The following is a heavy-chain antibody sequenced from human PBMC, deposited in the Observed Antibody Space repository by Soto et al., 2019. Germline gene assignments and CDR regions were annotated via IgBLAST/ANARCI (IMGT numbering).Heavy chain of an antibody. J-gene: IGHJ5*02. CDR2: IYYSGST. D-gene: IGHD3-9*01. CDR1: GGSISSGGYY. Sequence: QVQLQESGPGLVKPSQTLSLTCTVSGGSISSGGYYWSWIRQHPGKGLEWIGYIYYSGSTYYNPSIKSRVTISVDTSKNQFSLKLSSVTAADTAVYYCARGQAGILTAFDPWGQGTLVTVSS. V-gene: IGHV4-31*03. CDR3: ARGQAGILTAFDP.